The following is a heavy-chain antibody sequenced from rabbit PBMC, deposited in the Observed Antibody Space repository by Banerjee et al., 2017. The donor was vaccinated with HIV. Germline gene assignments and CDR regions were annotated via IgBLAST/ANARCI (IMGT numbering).Heavy chain of an antibody. Sequence: QEQLVESGGGLVQPGGSLTLTCTASGLDFSSNAMCWVRQAPGKGLEWIACIYLSSENTYYASWAKGRFTISKTSSTTVTLQMTSLTAADTATYFCARVGYAGYVYAGEYYFNLWGPGTLVTVS. D-gene: IGHD6-1*01. CDR2: IYLSSENT. CDR3: ARVGYAGYVYAGEYYFNL. V-gene: IGHV1S45*01. J-gene: IGHJ4*01. CDR1: GLDFSSNA.